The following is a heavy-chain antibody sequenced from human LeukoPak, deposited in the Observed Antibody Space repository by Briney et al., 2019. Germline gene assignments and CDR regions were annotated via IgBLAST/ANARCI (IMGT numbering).Heavy chain of an antibody. J-gene: IGHJ4*02. CDR1: GYGFTSYW. CDR2: FYPGDSDT. V-gene: IGHV5-51*01. D-gene: IGHD3-9*01. Sequence: GESLKISCTGSGYGFTSYWIGWVRQMPGKGLEWMGIFYPGDSDTTYSPSFKGQVTISADTSIRTAYLQWSSLKASDSAMYYCARRGRYFDFDLWGQGTLVTVSS. CDR3: ARRGRYFDFDL.